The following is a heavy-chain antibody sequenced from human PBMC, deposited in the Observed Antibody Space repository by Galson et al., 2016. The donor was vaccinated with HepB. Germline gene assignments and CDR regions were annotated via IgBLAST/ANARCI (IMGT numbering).Heavy chain of an antibody. CDR3: ARDWGSSGWYNWFDP. CDR2: IYAGGRT. CDR1: GLTVSNTY. Sequence: SLRLSCAASGLTVSNTYMMWVRQSPGKGLEWVSVIYAGGRTDYADSVKGRFTISRDNSENTLYLQMNSLRPEDTGVYYCARDWGSSGWYNWFDPWGQGTLVTVSS. J-gene: IGHJ5*02. V-gene: IGHV3-66*02. D-gene: IGHD6-19*01.